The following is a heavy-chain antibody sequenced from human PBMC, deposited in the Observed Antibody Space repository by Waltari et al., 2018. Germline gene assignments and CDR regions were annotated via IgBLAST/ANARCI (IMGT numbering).Heavy chain of an antibody. V-gene: IGHV1-2*02. D-gene: IGHD1-26*01. J-gene: IGHJ4*02. Sequence: QVQLVQSGTVVKKPGASVRVSCQASGYTFTDYHLHWVRQTPGQGFEWMGWINPKNGDTSYAQNFLGRVTMTRDTSINTAYMDLSGLRSDDAAVFYCARDPGPIVGAPDFWGQGTLVTVSS. CDR1: GYTFTDYH. CDR2: INPKNGDT. CDR3: ARDPGPIVGAPDF.